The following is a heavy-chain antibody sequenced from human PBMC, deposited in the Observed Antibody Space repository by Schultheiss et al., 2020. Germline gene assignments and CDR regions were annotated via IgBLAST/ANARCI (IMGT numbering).Heavy chain of an antibody. D-gene: IGHD3-10*01. CDR3: ARDYYYGSGSYLGYNWFDP. V-gene: IGHV3-7*01. Sequence: GGSLRLSCAASGFTFSSYWMSWVRQAPGKGLEWVANIKQDGSEKYYVDSVKGRFTISRDNAKNSLYLQMNSLRAEDTAVYYCARDYYYGSGSYLGYNWFDPWGQGTLVNVSS. CDR1: GFTFSSYW. CDR2: IKQDGSEK. J-gene: IGHJ5*02.